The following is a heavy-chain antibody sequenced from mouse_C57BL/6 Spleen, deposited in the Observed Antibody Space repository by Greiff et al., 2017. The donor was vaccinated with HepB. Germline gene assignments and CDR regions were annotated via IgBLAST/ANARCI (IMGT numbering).Heavy chain of an antibody. J-gene: IGHJ4*01. V-gene: IGHV1-7*01. D-gene: IGHD1-1*01. CDR1: GYTFTSYW. Sequence: QVQLQQSGAELAKPGASVKLSCKASGYTFTSYWMHWVKQRPGQGLEWIGYINPSSGYTKYNQKFKDKATLTADKSSSTAYMQLSSLTYEDSAVYYCAREDYNYSSIYTYAMDYWGQGTSVTVSS. CDR2: INPSSGYT. CDR3: AREDYNYSSIYTYAMDY.